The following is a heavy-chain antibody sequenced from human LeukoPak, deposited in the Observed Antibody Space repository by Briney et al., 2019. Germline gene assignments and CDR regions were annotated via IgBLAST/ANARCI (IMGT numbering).Heavy chain of an antibody. J-gene: IGHJ4*02. CDR1: GGSFSGYY. Sequence: PSETLSLTCAVYGGSFSGYYWSWIRQPPGEGLEWIGEINHSGSTNYNPSLKSRVTISVDTSKNQFSLKLSSVTAADTAVYYCVIGYYYHYWGQGTLVTVSS. CDR2: INHSGST. V-gene: IGHV4-34*01. CDR3: VIGYYYHY.